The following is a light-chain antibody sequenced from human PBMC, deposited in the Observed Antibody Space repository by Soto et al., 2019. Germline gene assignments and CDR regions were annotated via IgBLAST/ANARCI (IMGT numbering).Light chain of an antibody. CDR1: QSVSSSY. Sequence: EIVLTQSPCTLSLSPGDRATLSCRASQSVSSSYFAWYQQKPGQAPSLLIYVASIRTTGIPDRFSGSESGTDLILTITRLEPEDFAVYYFKQYNTSPYTFGEGTNLEIK. CDR2: VAS. V-gene: IGKV3-20*01. J-gene: IGKJ2*01. CDR3: KQYNTSPYT.